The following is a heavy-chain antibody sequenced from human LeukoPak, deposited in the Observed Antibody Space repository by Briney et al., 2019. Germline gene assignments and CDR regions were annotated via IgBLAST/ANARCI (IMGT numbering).Heavy chain of an antibody. J-gene: IGHJ4*02. V-gene: IGHV3-21*01. D-gene: IGHD6-6*01. CDR2: ISSSSSYI. Sequence: GGSLRLSCAASGFTFSSYSMNWVRQAPGRGLEGVSSISSSSSYIYYADSVKGRFTISRDNAKNSLYLQMNSLRAEDTAVYYCARGSSSVFDYWGQGTLVTVSS. CDR1: GFTFSSYS. CDR3: ARGSSSVFDY.